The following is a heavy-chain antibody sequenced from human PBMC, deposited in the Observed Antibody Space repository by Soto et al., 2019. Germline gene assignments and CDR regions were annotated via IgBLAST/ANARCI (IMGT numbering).Heavy chain of an antibody. Sequence: PGGSLRLSCAASGFTFSSYGMHWVRQAPGKGLEWVAVIWYDGSNKYYADSVKGRFIISRDNSKNTLDLQMNNLRAEDTAVYYCARAGVTPDFFDYWGQGTLVTVSS. D-gene: IGHD3-10*01. CDR1: GFTFSSYG. CDR2: IWYDGSNK. V-gene: IGHV3-33*01. CDR3: ARAGVTPDFFDY. J-gene: IGHJ4*02.